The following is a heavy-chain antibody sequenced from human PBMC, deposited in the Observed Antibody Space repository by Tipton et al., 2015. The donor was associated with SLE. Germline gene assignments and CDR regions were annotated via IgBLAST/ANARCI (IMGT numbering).Heavy chain of an antibody. CDR3: ARSYYGSRHYYTHADH. V-gene: IGHV1-69*09. D-gene: IGHD3-10*01. J-gene: IGHJ4*02. Sequence: QLVQSGAEVKKPGSSVKVSCKASGDTFSNYSISWVRQAPGQGLEWMGRIIPTFGIGNYAQQFQGRVTITADKYTSTAYMELSSLRSEDTAVYYCARSYYGSRHYYTHADHWGQGTQVTVSS. CDR1: GDTFSNYS. CDR2: IIPTFGIG.